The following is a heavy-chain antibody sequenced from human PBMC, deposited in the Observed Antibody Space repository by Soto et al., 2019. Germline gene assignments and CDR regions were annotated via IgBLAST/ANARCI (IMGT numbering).Heavy chain of an antibody. D-gene: IGHD2-2*01. CDR3: ARGERYCIPTSCNDRWYFDL. V-gene: IGHV3-30-3*01. CDR2: ISKDGSNQ. Sequence: QVQLVESGGGVVQPGRSLRLSCAASGFTLSGYAMHWVRQAPGKGLEWVAGISKDGSNQYYADSVKGRFTISRDNSKNTLYVQMNSLRREDTAVYYCARGERYCIPTSCNDRWYFDLWGRGTLVTVSS. CDR1: GFTLSGYA. J-gene: IGHJ2*01.